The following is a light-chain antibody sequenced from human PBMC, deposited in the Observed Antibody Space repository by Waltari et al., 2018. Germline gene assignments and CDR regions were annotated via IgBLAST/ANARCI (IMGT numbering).Light chain of an antibody. J-gene: IGKJ3*01. Sequence: EIVLTQSPGTLSLSPGERATLSCRASESVKGNYLVWYQQKPGQAPRVLIYGSSKRATGIPDRFSGSGSGRDFTLTISRLEPEDFAMYYCQHYDGSPYTFGPGT. CDR2: GSS. CDR3: QHYDGSPYT. V-gene: IGKV3-20*01. CDR1: ESVKGNY.